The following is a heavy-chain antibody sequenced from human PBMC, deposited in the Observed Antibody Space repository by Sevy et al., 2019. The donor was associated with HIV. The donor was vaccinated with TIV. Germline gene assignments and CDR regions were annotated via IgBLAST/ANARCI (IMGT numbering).Heavy chain of an antibody. CDR2: IYSGGST. V-gene: IGHV3-53*01. CDR1: GFTVSSNY. J-gene: IGHJ5*02. CDR3: ARAASDNWFDP. Sequence: GEPLKISCAASGFTVSSNYMSWVRQAPGKGLEWVSVIYSGGSTYYADSVKGRFTISRDNSKNTLYLQMNSLRAEDTAVYYCARAASDNWFDPWGQGTLVTVSS.